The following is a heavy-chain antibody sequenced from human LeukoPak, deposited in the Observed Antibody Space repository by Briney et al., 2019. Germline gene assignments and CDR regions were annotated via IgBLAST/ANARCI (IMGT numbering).Heavy chain of an antibody. D-gene: IGHD1-14*01. Sequence: GGSLRLSCAGSGFTFGGYGMRWFRQTPGKGLEWVAVIAYDGTRAFYADSVKGRFTISRDNSKNTMSVQMDDLRAEDTAVYYCTRYNNDHFDYWGQGTLVTVSS. CDR1: GFTFGGYG. J-gene: IGHJ4*02. V-gene: IGHV3-33*01. CDR3: TRYNNDHFDY. CDR2: IAYDGTRA.